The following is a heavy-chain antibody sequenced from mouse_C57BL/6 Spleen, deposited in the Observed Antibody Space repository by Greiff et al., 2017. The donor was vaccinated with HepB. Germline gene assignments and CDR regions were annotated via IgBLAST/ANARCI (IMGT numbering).Heavy chain of an antibody. V-gene: IGHV5-17*01. J-gene: IGHJ3*01. CDR1: GCTFSDYG. CDR2: ISSGSSTI. D-gene: IGHD2-4*01. Sequence: EGNVGDAGGGVVEPGWGWKGSGAASGCTFSDYGMHWVRQAPEKGLEWVAYISSGSSTIYYADTVKGRFTISRDNAKNTLFLQMTSLRSEDTAMYYCAREDYEAWFAYWGQGTLVTVSA. CDR3: AREDYEAWFAY.